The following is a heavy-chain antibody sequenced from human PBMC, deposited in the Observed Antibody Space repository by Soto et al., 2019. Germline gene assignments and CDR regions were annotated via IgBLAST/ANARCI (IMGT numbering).Heavy chain of an antibody. J-gene: IGHJ4*02. CDR2: MYHSGST. Sequence: SETLSLTCAVSGGSISSGGYSWSWIRQPPGKGLEWIGYMYHSGSTYYNPSLKSRVTISIDRSKNQFSLKLSSVTAADTAVYYCAREPDFWGQGILVTVSS. CDR3: AREPDF. CDR1: GGSISSGGYS. V-gene: IGHV4-30-2*01.